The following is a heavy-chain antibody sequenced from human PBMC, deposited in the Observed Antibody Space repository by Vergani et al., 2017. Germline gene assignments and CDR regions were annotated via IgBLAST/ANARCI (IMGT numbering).Heavy chain of an antibody. CDR2: IYHSGGT. V-gene: IGHV4-61*01. D-gene: IGHD3-22*01. Sequence: QVQLQESGPGLVKPSETLSLTCTVSGASVNRANYYWSWIRQTPGTGLEWIGFIYHSGGTSYSPSLKSRVTISLDTSKNQFSLKLSSVTAADTAVYYCARAHPYYYDSSGYQYYFDYWGQGTLVTVSS. CDR3: ARAHPYYYDSSGYQYYFDY. CDR1: GASVNRANYY. J-gene: IGHJ4*02.